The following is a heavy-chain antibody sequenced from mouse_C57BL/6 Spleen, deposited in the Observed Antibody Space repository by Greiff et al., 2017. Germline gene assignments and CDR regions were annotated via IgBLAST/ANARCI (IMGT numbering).Heavy chain of an antibody. D-gene: IGHD2-10*01. V-gene: IGHV14-1*01. CDR3: TPCYGNYRNYAMDY. J-gene: IGHJ4*01. CDR2: IDPEDGDT. CDR1: GFNIKDYY. Sequence: EVQLQQSGAELVRPGASVKLSCTASGFNIKDYYMHWVKQRPEQGLEWIGRIDPEDGDTEYAPKFQGKATMTADTSSNTAYLQLSSLTSEDTAVYYCTPCYGNYRNYAMDYWGQGTSVTVAS.